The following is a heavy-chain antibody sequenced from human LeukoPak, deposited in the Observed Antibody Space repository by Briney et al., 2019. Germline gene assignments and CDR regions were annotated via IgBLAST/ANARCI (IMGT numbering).Heavy chain of an antibody. V-gene: IGHV3-30*02. J-gene: IGHJ4*02. CDR1: GFTFSDHY. Sequence: GGSLRLSCAASGFTFSDHYMDWVRQAPGKGLEWVAFIRYDGSNKYYADSVKGRFTISRDNSKNTLYLQMNSLRAEDTAVYYCAKVRVAYCGGDCYFDYWGQGTLVTVSS. CDR3: AKVRVAYCGGDCYFDY. D-gene: IGHD2-21*01. CDR2: IRYDGSNK.